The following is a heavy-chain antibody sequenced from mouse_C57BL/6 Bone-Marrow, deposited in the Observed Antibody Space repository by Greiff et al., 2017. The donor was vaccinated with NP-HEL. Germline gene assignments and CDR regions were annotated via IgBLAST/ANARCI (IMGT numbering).Heavy chain of an antibody. V-gene: IGHV2-6-1*01. CDR3: ARQRGWDDYYAMDY. CDR2: IWSDGST. D-gene: IGHD4-1*01. J-gene: IGHJ4*01. Sequence: QVQLKQSGPGLVAPSQSLSITCTVSGFSLTSYGVHWVRQPPGKGLEWLVVIWSDGSTTYNSALKSRLSISKDNSKSQVFLKMNSLQTDDTAMYYCARQRGWDDYYAMDYWGQGTSVTVSS. CDR1: GFSLTSYG.